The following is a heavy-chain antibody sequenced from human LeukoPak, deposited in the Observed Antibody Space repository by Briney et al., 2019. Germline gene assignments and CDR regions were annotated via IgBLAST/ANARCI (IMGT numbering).Heavy chain of an antibody. J-gene: IGHJ4*02. CDR1: GFTFSSYT. V-gene: IGHV3-30*04. CDR2: ISYDGSNK. CDR3: ARDRRIVIVPAALVGAFDY. D-gene: IGHD2-2*01. Sequence: GRSLRLSCAASGFTFSSYTMHWVRQAPGKGLEWVAVISYDGSNKHYADSVKGRFTISRDNSKNTLYLQMNSLRAEDTAVYYCARDRRIVIVPAALVGAFDYWGQGTLVTVSS.